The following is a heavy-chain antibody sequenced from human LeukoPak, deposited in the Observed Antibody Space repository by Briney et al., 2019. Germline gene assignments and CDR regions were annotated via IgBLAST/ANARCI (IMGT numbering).Heavy chain of an antibody. J-gene: IGHJ4*02. CDR3: AKGNWRYLDY. D-gene: IGHD1-1*01. Sequence: GGSLRLSCAASGLTFSTYVMSWVRQAPGKGLEWVSAISGSGGSTYYADSVKGRFTISRDNSKNTLYLQMNSLGADDTAVYYCAKGNWRYLDYWGQGTLVTVSS. V-gene: IGHV3-23*01. CDR1: GLTFSTYV. CDR2: ISGSGGST.